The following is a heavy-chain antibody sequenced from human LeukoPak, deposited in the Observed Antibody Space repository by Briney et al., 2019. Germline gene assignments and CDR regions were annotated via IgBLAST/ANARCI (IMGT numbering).Heavy chain of an antibody. CDR3: ARESGRGIVVVNPFDY. CDR1: GFTFSSYA. Sequence: GGSLRLSCAASGFTFSSYAMHRVRQAPGKGLEWVAVISYDGSNKYYADSVKGRFTISRDNSKNTLYLQMNSLRAEDTAVYYCARESGRGIVVVNPFDYWGQGTLVTVSS. CDR2: ISYDGSNK. D-gene: IGHD3-22*01. V-gene: IGHV3-30-3*01. J-gene: IGHJ4*02.